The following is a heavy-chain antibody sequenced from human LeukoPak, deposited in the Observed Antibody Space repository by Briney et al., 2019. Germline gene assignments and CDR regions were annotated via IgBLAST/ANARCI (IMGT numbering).Heavy chain of an antibody. J-gene: IGHJ5*02. CDR2: IYYSGNT. CDR1: GGSISSYY. Sequence: SETLSLTCTVSGGSISSYYWNWIRQPPGKGLEWIAYIYYSGNTNYNPSLKSRVTISVDTSKNQFSLKLSSVTAADTAVYYCARDSGTTGEVKFDPWGQGTLVTVSS. V-gene: IGHV4-59*12. CDR3: ARDSGTTGEVKFDP. D-gene: IGHD3-10*01.